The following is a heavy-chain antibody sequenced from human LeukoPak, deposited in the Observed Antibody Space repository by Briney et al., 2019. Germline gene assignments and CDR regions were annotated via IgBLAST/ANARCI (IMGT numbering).Heavy chain of an antibody. CDR3: ARDTFQPGLIDS. Sequence: GGSLRLSCAASGFTFSRYAMNWVRQAPGKGLQWVSYINTDSSGIHYADSVKGRFTISRDNARNTLYLQLSSLRAEDSAVYYCARDTFQPGLIDSWGQGTLVTVSS. CDR2: INTDSSGI. J-gene: IGHJ4*02. CDR1: GFTFSRYA. D-gene: IGHD2-2*01. V-gene: IGHV3-48*04.